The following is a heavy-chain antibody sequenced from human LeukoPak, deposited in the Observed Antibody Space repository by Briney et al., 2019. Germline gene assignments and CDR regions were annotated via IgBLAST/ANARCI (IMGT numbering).Heavy chain of an antibody. V-gene: IGHV1-2*02. CDR2: INPNSGGT. CDR3: ARDLRSAYYYDSSGLSYFDY. Sequence: ASVKVSCKASGYTFTGYYMHWVRQAPGQGLEWMGWINPNSGGTNYAQKFQGRVTMTRDTSISTAYMELSRLRSDDTAVYYCARDLRSAYYYDSSGLSYFDYWGQGTLVTVSS. D-gene: IGHD3-22*01. CDR1: GYTFTGYY. J-gene: IGHJ4*02.